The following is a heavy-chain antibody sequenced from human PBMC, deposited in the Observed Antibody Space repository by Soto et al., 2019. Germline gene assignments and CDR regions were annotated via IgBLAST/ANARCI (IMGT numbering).Heavy chain of an antibody. J-gene: IGHJ4*02. CDR2: IIPIFGTA. CDR1: GGTFSSYA. D-gene: IGHD2-15*01. Sequence: QVQLVQSGAEVKKPGSSVKVSCKASGGTFSSYAISWVRQAPGQGLEWMGGIIPIFGTANYAQKFQGRVTITADESTSTAYMELSSLRSEDTAVYYCARGSPIRDGYSLGGAFGYWGQGTLVTVSS. CDR3: ARGSPIRDGYSLGGAFGY. V-gene: IGHV1-69*01.